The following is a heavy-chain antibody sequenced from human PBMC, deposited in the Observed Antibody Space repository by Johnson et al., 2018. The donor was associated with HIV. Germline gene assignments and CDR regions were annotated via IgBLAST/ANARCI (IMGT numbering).Heavy chain of an antibody. D-gene: IGHD1-1*01. CDR3: AKDMLERPHYAFDI. Sequence: VQLVESGGCLVQPGRSLRLSCAASGFTFDDYAMHWVRQAPGKGLEWVSGISWNSGSIGYADSVKGRFTISRDNAKNSLYLQMNSLRAEDTALYYCAKDMLERPHYAFDIWGQGTMVTVSS. CDR2: ISWNSGSI. V-gene: IGHV3-9*01. CDR1: GFTFDDYA. J-gene: IGHJ3*02.